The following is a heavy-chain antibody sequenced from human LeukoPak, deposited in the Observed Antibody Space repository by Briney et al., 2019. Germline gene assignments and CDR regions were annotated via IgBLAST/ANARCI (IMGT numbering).Heavy chain of an antibody. V-gene: IGHV4-39*07. CDR3: ASYGGNSEPFDY. CDR2: VYYSGTT. D-gene: IGHD4-23*01. J-gene: IGHJ4*02. Sequence: PSETLSLTCTVSGGSISSSSYYWGWLRQSPGKGLEWIGNVYYSGTTYYNPSLKSRVTISVDTSKNQFSLKLSSVTAADTAVYYCASYGGNSEPFDYWGQGTLVTVSS. CDR1: GGSISSSSYY.